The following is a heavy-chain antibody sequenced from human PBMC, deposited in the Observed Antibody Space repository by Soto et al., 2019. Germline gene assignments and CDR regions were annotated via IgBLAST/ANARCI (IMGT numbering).Heavy chain of an antibody. CDR3: ARDLINMVRGFFFQAEDGIRDL. J-gene: IGHJ2*01. D-gene: IGHD3-10*01. CDR2: INTDGRDT. V-gene: IGHV3-74*01. Sequence: WIRQAPGKGLVWVSRINTDGRDTRYVDAVKGRFTISRDNAKNTMYVRMNSLRAEDTAVYYWARDLINMVRGFFFQAEDGIRDL.